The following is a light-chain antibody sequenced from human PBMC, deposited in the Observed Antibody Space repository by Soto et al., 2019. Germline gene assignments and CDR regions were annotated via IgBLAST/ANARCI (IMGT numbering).Light chain of an antibody. Sequence: QSALTQPASVSGSPGQSITISCTGTSDDIGANNYVSWYQHHPGKAPKILIYEPANRPSGISHRFSGSKSGNTASLTISGLQAEDEADYFCTSYTSASTLVFGGGTKLTVL. CDR1: SDDIGANNY. CDR3: TSYTSASTLV. J-gene: IGLJ2*01. V-gene: IGLV2-14*01. CDR2: EPA.